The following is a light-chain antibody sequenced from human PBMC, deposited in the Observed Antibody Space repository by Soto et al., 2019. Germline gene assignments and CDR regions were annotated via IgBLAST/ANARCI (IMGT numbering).Light chain of an antibody. J-gene: IGLJ2*01. CDR1: SSNIGNNY. Sequence: QSVLTQPPSVSAAPGQKVTISCSGFSSNIGNNYVSWCQQVPGTAPKLLIYENNKRPSGIPDRFSGSKSGTSATLDITGLQTGDEADYYCGTWDSSLSAGVFGGGTQLTVL. CDR3: GTWDSSLSAGV. CDR2: ENN. V-gene: IGLV1-51*01.